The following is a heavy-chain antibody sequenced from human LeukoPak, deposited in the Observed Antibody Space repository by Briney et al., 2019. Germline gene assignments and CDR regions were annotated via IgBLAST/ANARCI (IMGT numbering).Heavy chain of an antibody. V-gene: IGHV3-30*18. CDR1: GFTFSSYG. Sequence: GGSLRLSCAASGFTFSSYGMHWVRQAPGKGLEWVAVISYDGSNKYYADSVKGRFTFSRDNSKNTLYLQMNSLRAEDTAVYYCAKVTGSSWCFDYWGQGTLVTVSS. CDR2: ISYDGSNK. J-gene: IGHJ4*02. CDR3: AKVTGSSWCFDY. D-gene: IGHD6-13*01.